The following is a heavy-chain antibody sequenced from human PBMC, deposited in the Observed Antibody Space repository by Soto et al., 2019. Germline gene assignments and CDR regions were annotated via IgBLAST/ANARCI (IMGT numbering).Heavy chain of an antibody. CDR3: VRDGTKTLRDWFDP. Sequence: SETLSLTCTVSGASISGFYWSWIRRSAGKGLEWIGRIYATGTTDYNPSLKSRVMMSVDTSKKQFSLKLRSVTAADTAVYYCVRDGTKTLRDWFDPWGQGISVTVSS. D-gene: IGHD1-1*01. J-gene: IGHJ5*02. CDR2: IYATGTT. V-gene: IGHV4-4*07. CDR1: GASISGFY.